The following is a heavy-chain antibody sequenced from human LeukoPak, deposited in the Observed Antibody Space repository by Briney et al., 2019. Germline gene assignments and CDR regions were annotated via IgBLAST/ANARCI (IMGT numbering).Heavy chain of an antibody. CDR1: GFTFSSYA. D-gene: IGHD6-6*01. Sequence: GRSLRLSCAASGFTFSSYAMHWVRQAPGKGLEWVAVISYDGSNEYYADSVKGRFTISRDNSKNTLYLQMNSLRAEDTAVYYCARGAARIAARPAGWYFDYWGQGTLVTVSS. V-gene: IGHV3-30*04. CDR3: ARGAARIAARPAGWYFDY. CDR2: ISYDGSNE. J-gene: IGHJ4*02.